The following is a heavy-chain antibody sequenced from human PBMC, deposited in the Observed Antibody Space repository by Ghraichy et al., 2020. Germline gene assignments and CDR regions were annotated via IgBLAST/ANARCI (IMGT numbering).Heavy chain of an antibody. CDR3: ASEWELFDF. V-gene: IGHV3-48*02. J-gene: IGHJ4*02. D-gene: IGHD1-26*01. Sequence: GGSLRLSCAASGFTFSNYNMNWVRQAPGKGLEWVSYISGSASNIYYADSVKGRFTISRDNAKNSLYLQMNSLRDEDTAVYYCASEWELFDFWGQGTLVTVSS. CDR2: ISGSASNI. CDR1: GFTFSNYN.